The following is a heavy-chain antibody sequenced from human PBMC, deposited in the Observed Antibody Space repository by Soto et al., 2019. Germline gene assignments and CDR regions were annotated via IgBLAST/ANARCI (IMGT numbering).Heavy chain of an antibody. CDR3: ARHWIAGSSIP. D-gene: IGHD2-21*01. CDR2: IHYSGTS. J-gene: IGHJ5*02. CDR1: GDSISSSSQY. V-gene: IGHV4-39*01. Sequence: QVQLQESGPGLVKPSETLSLTCSVSGDSISSSSQYWGWIRQPPGKGLEWIGSIHYSGTSYYNPSLKSRVTIFVDTSKNQLSLKLSSVTAADTAVYYCARHWIAGSSIPWGQGTLVTVSP.